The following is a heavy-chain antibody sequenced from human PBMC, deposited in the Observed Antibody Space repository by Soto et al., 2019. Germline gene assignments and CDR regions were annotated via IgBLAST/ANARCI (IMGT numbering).Heavy chain of an antibody. CDR3: ARDPYYYDSSGYYRVWFDP. V-gene: IGHV1-18*01. D-gene: IGHD3-22*01. Sequence: XSVKVSCKASVYTFTSYGISWVRQAPGQGLEWMGWISAYNGNTNYAQKLQGRVTMTTDTSTSTAYMELRSLRSDDTAVYYCARDPYYYDSSGYYRVWFDPWGQGTLVTVSS. CDR1: VYTFTSYG. J-gene: IGHJ5*02. CDR2: ISAYNGNT.